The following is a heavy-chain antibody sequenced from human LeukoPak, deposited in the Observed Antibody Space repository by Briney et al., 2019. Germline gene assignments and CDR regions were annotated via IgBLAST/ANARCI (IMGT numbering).Heavy chain of an antibody. CDR3: ATVSSIAVAGLDY. CDR2: IDPNSGGT. CDR1: GYTFTGYY. V-gene: IGHV1-2*02. D-gene: IGHD6-13*01. Sequence: GASVKVSCKASGYTFTGYYMHWVRQAPGQGLEWMGWIDPNSGGTNYAQKFQGRVTMTRDTSISTAYMALSRLRSDDTAVYYCATVSSIAVAGLDYWGKGTLVTVSS. J-gene: IGHJ4*02.